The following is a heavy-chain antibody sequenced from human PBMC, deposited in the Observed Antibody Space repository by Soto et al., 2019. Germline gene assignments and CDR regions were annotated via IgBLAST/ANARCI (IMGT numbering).Heavy chain of an antibody. CDR2: MIPNIGTA. CDR3: ATNWRDIVVVVAAPYYYGMDV. V-gene: IGHV1-69*06. Sequence: GASVKVSCKASGYTFTSYDINWVRQATGQGLEWMGGMIPNIGTANYAQKFKGRVTITADKSTSTAYMELSSLRSEDTAVYYCATNWRDIVVVVAAPYYYGMDVWGQGTTVTVSS. J-gene: IGHJ6*02. CDR1: GYTFTSYD. D-gene: IGHD2-15*01.